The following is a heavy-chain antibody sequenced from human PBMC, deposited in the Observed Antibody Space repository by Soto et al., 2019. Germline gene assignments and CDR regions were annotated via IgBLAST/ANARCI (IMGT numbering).Heavy chain of an antibody. V-gene: IGHV1-18*01. CDR1: GYTFTGYG. D-gene: IGHD2-2*01. J-gene: IGHJ3*02. Sequence: ASVKGSCKASGYTFTGYGVSWVRQAPGQGLEWMGWISAYNGNTNYAQKLQGRVTMTTDTSTSTAYMELRSLRSDDTAVYYCARARDIVVVPAAMRAFDIWGQGTMVTVSS. CDR3: ARARDIVVVPAAMRAFDI. CDR2: ISAYNGNT.